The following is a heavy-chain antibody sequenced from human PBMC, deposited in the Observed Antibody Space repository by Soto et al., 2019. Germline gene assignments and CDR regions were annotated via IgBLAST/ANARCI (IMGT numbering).Heavy chain of an antibody. CDR3: ARDDEDGSYCDLGY. CDR2: ILHDGNNK. Sequence: QVQLVESGGGVVQPGRSLRLSCAASGFTISNYIMHWVRQAPGKGLEWVAMILHDGNNKYYADSVKGRSTISRDNSKNTLYLQMNSLRTEDTAMYYCARDDEDGSYCDLGYWGQGTLVTVSS. CDR1: GFTISNYI. V-gene: IGHV3-30-3*01. D-gene: IGHD3-10*01. J-gene: IGHJ4*02.